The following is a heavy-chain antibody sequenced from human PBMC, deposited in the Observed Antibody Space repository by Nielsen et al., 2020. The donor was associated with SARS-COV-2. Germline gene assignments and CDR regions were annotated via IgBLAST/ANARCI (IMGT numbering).Heavy chain of an antibody. CDR1: GLSLRSYT. CDR3: ARLWDDGYYFDTGPYDY. J-gene: IGHJ4*02. V-gene: IGHV3-21*01. Sequence: GESLKISCAASGLSLRSYTMHWVRQAPGKGLEWVSSIYSNCSWTNYADSVKGRFTISRDNAKNSLYLQMNSLRAEDTAVYYCARLWDDGYYFDTGPYDYWGQGTLVTVSS. CDR2: IYSNCSWT. D-gene: IGHD3-22*01.